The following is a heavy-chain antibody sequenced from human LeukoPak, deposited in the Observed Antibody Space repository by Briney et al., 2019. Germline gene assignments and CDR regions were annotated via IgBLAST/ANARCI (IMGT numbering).Heavy chain of an antibody. CDR2: INPNSGGT. Sequence: ASVKVSCKASGYTFTGYYMHWVRQAPGQGLEWMGWINPNSGGTNYAQKFQGRVTMTRDASISTAYMELSRLRSDDTAVYYCARHGPIVVVTPDDAFDIWGQGAMVTVSS. J-gene: IGHJ3*02. CDR1: GYTFTGYY. D-gene: IGHD2-21*02. V-gene: IGHV1-2*02. CDR3: ARHGPIVVVTPDDAFDI.